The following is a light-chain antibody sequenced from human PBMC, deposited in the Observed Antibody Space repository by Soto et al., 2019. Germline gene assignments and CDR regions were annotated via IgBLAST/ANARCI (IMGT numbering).Light chain of an antibody. CDR2: LGS. CDR3: MQALQTPLT. J-gene: IGKJ5*01. Sequence: VMTQSPDSLAVSLGERATINCKSSQSVLYSPNNENYLAWYLQKPGQSPQLLIYLGSNRASGVPDRFSGSGSGTDFTLKISRVEAEDVGVYYCMQALQTPLTFGQGTRLEIK. V-gene: IGKV2-28*01. CDR1: QSVLYSPNNENY.